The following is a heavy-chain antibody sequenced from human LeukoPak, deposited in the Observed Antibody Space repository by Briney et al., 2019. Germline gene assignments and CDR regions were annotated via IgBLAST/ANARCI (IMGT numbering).Heavy chain of an antibody. CDR3: ASSVVTTGYYFDY. Sequence: GGSLRLSCAASGFTFSSYGMHWVRQAPGKGLEWVAFIRYDGSNTYYADSVKGRFTISRDNSKNTLYLQMNSLGAEDTAVYYCASSVVTTGYYFDYWGQGTLVTVSS. CDR2: IRYDGSNT. V-gene: IGHV3-30*02. D-gene: IGHD4-23*01. CDR1: GFTFSSYG. J-gene: IGHJ4*02.